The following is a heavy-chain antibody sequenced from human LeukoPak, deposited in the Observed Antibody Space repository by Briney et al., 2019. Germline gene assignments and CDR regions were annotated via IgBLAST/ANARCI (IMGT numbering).Heavy chain of an antibody. J-gene: IGHJ4*02. V-gene: IGHV3-74*01. CDR2: INSDGSST. CDR3: ARSRESGITKGFDY. CDR1: GFTFSSYW. D-gene: IGHD1-26*01. Sequence: GGSLRLSCAVSGFTFSSYWMHWVRQAPGKGLVWVSRINSDGSSTSYADSVKGRFTIPRDNAKNTLSLQMNSLRAEDTAVYYCARSRESGITKGFDYWGQGTLVTVSS.